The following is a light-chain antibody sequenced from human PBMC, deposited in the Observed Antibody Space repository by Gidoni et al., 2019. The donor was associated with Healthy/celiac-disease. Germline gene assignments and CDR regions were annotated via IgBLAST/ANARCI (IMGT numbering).Light chain of an antibody. CDR2: GAS. CDR3: QQYGSSPPGIT. CDR1: QSVSSSY. V-gene: IGKV3-20*01. J-gene: IGKJ5*01. Sequence: EIVLTQSPGTLSVSPGERATLACRASQSVSSSYFAWYQQKPGQAPRLLIYGASSRATGTPDRFSCSGSGTDFTLTISRLEPEDFAVYYCQQYGSSPPGITFGQGTRLEIK.